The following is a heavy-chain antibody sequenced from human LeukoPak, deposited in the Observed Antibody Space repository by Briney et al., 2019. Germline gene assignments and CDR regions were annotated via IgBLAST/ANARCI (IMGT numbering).Heavy chain of an antibody. V-gene: IGHV4-39*01. Sequence: SETLSLTCTVSGGSISSSSYYWGWIRQPPGKGLEWIGTIYYSGSTYYNPSLKSRVTTSVDTSKNQFSLKLSSVTAADTAVYYCARHVGGSRYYDFWSGYYSDFWGQGTLVTVSS. J-gene: IGHJ4*02. CDR2: IYYSGST. CDR1: GGSISSSSYY. D-gene: IGHD3-3*01. CDR3: ARHVGGSRYYDFWSGYYSDF.